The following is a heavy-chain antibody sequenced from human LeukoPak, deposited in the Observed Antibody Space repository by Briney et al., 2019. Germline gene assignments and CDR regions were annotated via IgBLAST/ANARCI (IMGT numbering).Heavy chain of an antibody. CDR1: GGSISGYY. J-gene: IGHJ5*02. CDR3: AREDFTMVRGVMNSWFDP. D-gene: IGHD3-10*01. CDR2: IYTSGST. V-gene: IGHV4-4*07. Sequence: SETLSLTCTVSGGSISGYYWSWIRQPAGKGLEWIGRIYTSGSTNYNPSLKSRVTMSVDTSKNQFSLKLSSVTAADTAVYYCAREDFTMVRGVMNSWFDPWGQGTLVTVSS.